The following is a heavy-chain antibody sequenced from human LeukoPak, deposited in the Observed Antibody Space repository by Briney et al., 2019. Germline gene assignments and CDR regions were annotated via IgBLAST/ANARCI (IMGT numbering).Heavy chain of an antibody. CDR2: ISSSSSYI. CDR1: GFTFSSYS. J-gene: IGHJ4*02. D-gene: IGHD5-12*01. CDR3: AREVDPSGYFDY. Sequence: GGSLRLSCAASGFTFSSYSMNWVRQAPGKGLEWVSSISSSSSYIYYADSVKGRFTISRDNAKNSLYLQMNSLRAEDTAVYYCAREVDPSGYFDYWGQGTLVTVSS. V-gene: IGHV3-21*01.